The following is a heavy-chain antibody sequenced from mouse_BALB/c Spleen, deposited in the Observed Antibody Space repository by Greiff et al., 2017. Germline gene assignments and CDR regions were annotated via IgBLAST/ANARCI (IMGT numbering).Heavy chain of an antibody. CDR1: GFTFSDYY. CDR3: ARDPIYYEAWFAY. J-gene: IGHJ3*01. Sequence: EVKVVESGGGLVKPGGSLKLSCAASGFTFSDYYMYWVRQTPEKRLEWVATISDGGSYTYYPDSVKGRFTISRDNAKNNLYLQMSSLKSEDTAMYYCARDPIYYEAWFAYWGQGTLVTVSA. V-gene: IGHV5-4*02. CDR2: ISDGGSYT. D-gene: IGHD2-4*01.